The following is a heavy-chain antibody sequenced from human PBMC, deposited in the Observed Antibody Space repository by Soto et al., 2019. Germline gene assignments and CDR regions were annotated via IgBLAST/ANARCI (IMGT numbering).Heavy chain of an antibody. Sequence: QVKLVESGGGLVRPGGSLRLSCAASGFTFSDYYMSWIRQAPGKGLEWVSHISSGDTTVYYADSVRGRFTISRDNAKNSLYLQMNSLRAEDTAVFYCATWNYYGSGRPSDYWGQGTLVTVTS. CDR1: GFTFSDYY. J-gene: IGHJ4*02. CDR3: ATWNYYGSGRPSDY. CDR2: ISSGDTTV. D-gene: IGHD3-10*01. V-gene: IGHV3-11*01.